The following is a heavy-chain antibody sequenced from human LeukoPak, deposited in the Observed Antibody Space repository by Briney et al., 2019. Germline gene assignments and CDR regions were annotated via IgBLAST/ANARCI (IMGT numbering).Heavy chain of an antibody. CDR2: IKQDGSEK. Sequence: GGSLRLSCAAPGFTFSSYWMSWVRQAPGEGLEWVANIKQDGSEKYYVDSVKGRFTISRDNAKNSLYLQMNSLRAEDTAVYYCARDLMVAATKTVGAFDIWGQGTMVTVSS. D-gene: IGHD2-15*01. V-gene: IGHV3-7*01. CDR3: ARDLMVAATKTVGAFDI. J-gene: IGHJ3*02. CDR1: GFTFSSYW.